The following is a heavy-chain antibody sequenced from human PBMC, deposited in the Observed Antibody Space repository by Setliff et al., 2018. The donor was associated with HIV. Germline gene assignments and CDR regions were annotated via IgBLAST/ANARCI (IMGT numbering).Heavy chain of an antibody. CDR3: ATSTVAGLFDY. Sequence: SETLSLTCAVYGGSFSGSYWSWIRQPPGKDLEWIGEINHSGSTNYNPSPKSRVTISVDTSKNQFSLKLTSVIAADTAVYYCATSTVAGLFDYWGQGALVTVSS. J-gene: IGHJ4*02. V-gene: IGHV4-34*01. CDR1: GGSFSGSY. D-gene: IGHD6-19*01. CDR2: INHSGST.